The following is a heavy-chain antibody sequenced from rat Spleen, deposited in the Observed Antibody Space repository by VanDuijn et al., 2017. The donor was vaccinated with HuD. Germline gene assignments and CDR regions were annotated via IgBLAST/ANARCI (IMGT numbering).Heavy chain of an antibody. Sequence: EVQLVESGGDLVQPGRSLKLSCAASGFTFSNYGMAWVCQAPTKGLEWVATISDDGSTTYYRDSVKGRFTISRDNAKSTLYLQMDSLRSEDTATYYCARQGDNNFYYFDYWGQGVMVTVSS. V-gene: IGHV5-29*01. D-gene: IGHD1-10*01. CDR1: GFTFSNYG. CDR3: ARQGDNNFYYFDY. CDR2: ISDDGSTT. J-gene: IGHJ2*01.